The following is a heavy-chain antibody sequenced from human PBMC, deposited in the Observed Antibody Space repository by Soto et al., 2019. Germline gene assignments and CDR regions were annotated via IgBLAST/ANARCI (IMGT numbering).Heavy chain of an antibody. CDR1: GFTVGISY. V-gene: IGHV3-66*01. D-gene: IGHD3-10*01. J-gene: IGHJ6*02. CDR2: IYSDGYT. CDR3: AREGLVGHYYGSGSDYYYYGMDV. Sequence: PGGSLRLSCAASGFTVGISYTTWVRQLPGEGLEWVSIIYSDGYTYYADSVKGRFTISRDTSKNTLYLQMSSLRAEDTAVYYCAREGLVGHYYGSGSDYYYYGMDVWGQGTTVTVSS.